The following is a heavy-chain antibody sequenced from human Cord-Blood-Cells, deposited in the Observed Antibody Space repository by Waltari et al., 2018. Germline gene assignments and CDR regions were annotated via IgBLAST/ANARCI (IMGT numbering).Heavy chain of an antibody. CDR1: GGTFSSYA. CDR2: SSPSLGIT. CDR3: ARGGVGGYYDY. D-gene: IGHD3-22*01. J-gene: IGHJ4*02. V-gene: IGHV1-69*04. Sequence: QVQLVQSGAEVKKPGSSVKVSCKASGGTFSSYAISWVRQAPGQGLEGMGGSSPSLGITNDAQKFQGRVTITADESTSTAYMELSSLRSEDTAVYYCARGGVGGYYDYWCQGTLVTVSS.